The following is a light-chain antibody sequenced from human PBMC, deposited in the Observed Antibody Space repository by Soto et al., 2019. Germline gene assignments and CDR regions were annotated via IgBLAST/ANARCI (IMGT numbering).Light chain of an antibody. J-gene: IGLJ3*02. CDR2: EGS. CDR1: SSDVGSYNL. Sequence: QSVLTQPASVSGSPGQSITISCTGTSSDVGSYNLVSWYQQHPGKAPKLIIYEGSKRPSGVSNRFSASKSGNTASLTISGLQAEDEDDYYCCSYAGSSTFVFGGGTKLTVL. V-gene: IGLV2-23*03. CDR3: CSYAGSSTFV.